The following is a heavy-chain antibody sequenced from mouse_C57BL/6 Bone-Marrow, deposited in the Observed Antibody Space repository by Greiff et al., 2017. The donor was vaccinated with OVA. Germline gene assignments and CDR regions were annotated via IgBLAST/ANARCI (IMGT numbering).Heavy chain of an antibody. Sequence: QVQLQQPGAELVMPGASVKLSCKASGYTFTSYWMHWVKQRPGQGLEWIGEIDPSDSYTNYNQKFKGKSTLTVDKSSSTAYMQLSSLTSEDSAVYYSARGGGFSAWFAYWGQGTLVTVSA. V-gene: IGHV1-69*01. CDR3: ARGGGFSAWFAY. CDR1: GYTFTSYW. CDR2: IDPSDSYT. D-gene: IGHD3-1*01. J-gene: IGHJ3*01.